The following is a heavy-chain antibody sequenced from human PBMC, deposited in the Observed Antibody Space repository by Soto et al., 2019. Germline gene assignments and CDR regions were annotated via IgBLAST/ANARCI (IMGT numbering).Heavy chain of an antibody. D-gene: IGHD2-15*01. V-gene: IGHV3-48*03. Sequence: PGGSLRLSCAASGFTFSSSEMYWVRQAPGKGLEWISYIHPGGQTIFYAESVKGRFTISRDNAKNSVYLQMNSLRAEDTAVYYRARRGSRWGQGTMVTVS. CDR2: IHPGGQTI. J-gene: IGHJ3*01. CDR3: ARRGSR. CDR1: GFTFSSSE.